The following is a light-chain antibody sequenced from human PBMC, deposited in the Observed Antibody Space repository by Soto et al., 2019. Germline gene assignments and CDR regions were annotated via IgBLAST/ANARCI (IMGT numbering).Light chain of an antibody. CDR2: GTS. V-gene: IGKV3-20*01. CDR3: QYYGSSVT. J-gene: IGKJ4*01. CDR1: QSISNDH. Sequence: EIVVTQSPGTLSLSPGERAPLSCRASQSISNDHLAWYQQKPGQAPRLLIYGTSNRATGGIADRFSGSGSGTDFTLTISRLEPEDFAVYYCQYYGSSVTFAGGTKVEIK.